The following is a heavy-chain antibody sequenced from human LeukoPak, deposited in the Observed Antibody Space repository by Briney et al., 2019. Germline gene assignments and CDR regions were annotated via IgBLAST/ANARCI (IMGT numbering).Heavy chain of an antibody. V-gene: IGHV3-30-3*01. Sequence: PGRSLRLSCAASGFTFSSYAMHWVRQAPGKGLEWVAVISYDGSNKYYADSVKGRFTISRGNSKNTLYPQMNSLRAEDTAVYYCARAPAIDAFDIWGQGTMVTVSS. CDR3: ARAPAIDAFDI. J-gene: IGHJ3*02. CDR1: GFTFSSYA. D-gene: IGHD6-25*01. CDR2: ISYDGSNK.